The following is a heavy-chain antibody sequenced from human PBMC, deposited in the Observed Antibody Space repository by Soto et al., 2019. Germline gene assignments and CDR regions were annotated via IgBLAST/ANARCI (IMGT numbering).Heavy chain of an antibody. Sequence: QVQLQQWGAGLLKPSETLSLTCAVYGGSVNSGNYYWSWIRQPPGKGLEWIGEMSHSGGTHFNPSLKSRVTISVDTSNNQFSLKMSSVTAAATALYYCARVERGTATTVVDAFDIWGPGTLVTVSS. D-gene: IGHD1-1*01. CDR3: ARVERGTATTVVDAFDI. CDR1: GGSVNSGNYY. J-gene: IGHJ3*02. V-gene: IGHV4-34*01. CDR2: MSHSGGT.